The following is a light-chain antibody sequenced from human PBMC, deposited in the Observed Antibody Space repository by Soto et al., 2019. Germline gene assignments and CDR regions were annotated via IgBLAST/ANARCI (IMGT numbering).Light chain of an antibody. CDR2: WAS. CDR1: QSVLYSPNNKNY. J-gene: IGKJ4*01. CDR3: QQYYSPFLT. V-gene: IGKV4-1*01. Sequence: DIVMTQSPDSLAVSLGERATINCKSSQSVLYSPNNKNYLAWYQQKPGQPPKLLIYWASTRESGVPDRFSGSGSVTDFTLIISSLQAEDVAVYYCQQYYSPFLTFGGGTKVEIK.